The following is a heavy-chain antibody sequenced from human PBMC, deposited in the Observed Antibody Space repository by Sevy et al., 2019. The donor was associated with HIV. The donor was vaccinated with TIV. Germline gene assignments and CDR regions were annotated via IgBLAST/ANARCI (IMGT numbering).Heavy chain of an antibody. CDR2: ISSSSSYI. V-gene: IGHV3-21*01. J-gene: IGHJ6*02. CDR1: GFTFSSYS. CDR3: ARDPYSSSWFDYYGMDV. Sequence: GGSLRLSCAASGFTFSSYSMNWVRQAPGKGLEWVSSISSSSSYIYYADSVKGRFTISRDNAKNSLYLQMNSLRVEDTAVYYCARDPYSSSWFDYYGMDVWGQGTTVTVSS. D-gene: IGHD6-13*01.